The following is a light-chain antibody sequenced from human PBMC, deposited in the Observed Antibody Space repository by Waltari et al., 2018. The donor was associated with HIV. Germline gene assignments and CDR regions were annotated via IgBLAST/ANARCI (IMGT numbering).Light chain of an antibody. CDR3: CSYAGSSTWV. J-gene: IGLJ3*02. CDR1: SSDVGGYNL. CDR2: DVI. V-gene: IGLV2-23*02. Sequence: QSALTQPASVSGSPGQSITISCTGTSSDVGGYNLVSWYQQHPGKAPKLMIHDVIKRPSGVSTRFSCSKSGNTASMTISGLQADDEADYYCCSYAGSSTWVFGGGTKLTVL.